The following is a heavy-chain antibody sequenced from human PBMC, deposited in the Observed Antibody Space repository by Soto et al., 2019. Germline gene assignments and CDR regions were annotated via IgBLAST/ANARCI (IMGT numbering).Heavy chain of an antibody. CDR2: ISAYNGNT. D-gene: IGHD2-2*01. CDR1: GYTFTSYG. V-gene: IGHV1-18*01. CDR3: ARDHIVVVPGGMDSYYYYGMDV. Sequence: QVQLVQSGAEVKKPGASVKVSCKASGYTFTSYGISWVRQAPGQGLEWMGWISAYNGNTNYAQKLQGRVTMTTDTSTSTAYMELRSLRSDDTAVYYCARDHIVVVPGGMDSYYYYGMDVWGQGTTVTGSS. J-gene: IGHJ6*02.